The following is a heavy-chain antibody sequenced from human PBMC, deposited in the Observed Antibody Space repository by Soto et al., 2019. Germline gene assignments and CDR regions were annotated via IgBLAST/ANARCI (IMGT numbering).Heavy chain of an antibody. J-gene: IGHJ4*02. CDR3: ARARMFSGAHHDY. CDR2: TTPSNANA. Sequence: QVHLLQSGAVVENPGASVKVSCKASGYTFTNFGINWVRQTPGQGLEGMGWTTPSNANATYPQKQQERLTITTATSTTTASLELRILTSDDTPVYFCARARMFSGAHHDYWRQGPRVTVSS. V-gene: IGHV1-18*04. CDR1: GYTFTNFG. D-gene: IGHD1-26*01.